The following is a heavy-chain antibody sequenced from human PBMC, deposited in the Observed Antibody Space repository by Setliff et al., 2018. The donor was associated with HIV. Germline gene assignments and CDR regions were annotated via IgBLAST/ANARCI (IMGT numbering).Heavy chain of an antibody. V-gene: IGHV4-38-2*02. CDR1: GYSISSGYY. J-gene: IGHJ5*01. CDR2: IYYSGRT. D-gene: IGHD1-7*01. CDR3: ARVRLELRQYWFDS. Sequence: SETLSLTCTVSGYSISSGYYWGWIRQPPGKGLEWIGSIYYSGRTYYNPSLKSRVTISVDTSKNQLSLKLSSVTAADTAVYYCARVRLELRQYWFDSWGQGSPVTV.